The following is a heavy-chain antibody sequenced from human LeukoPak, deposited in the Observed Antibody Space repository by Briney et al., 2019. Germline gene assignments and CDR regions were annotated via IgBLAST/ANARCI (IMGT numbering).Heavy chain of an antibody. D-gene: IGHD2-8*02. CDR1: GFIFGNFW. J-gene: IGHJ4*02. V-gene: IGHV3-7*01. Sequence: GGSLRPSCVASGFIFGNFWMSWVRQAPGRGLQWVASMKGDGSHIYYVDSVKGRFTISRDNARNSLYLQMNSLRVEDTAVYYCARLFGGVTTYDYWGQGALVTVSS. CDR3: ARLFGGVTTYDY. CDR2: MKGDGSHI.